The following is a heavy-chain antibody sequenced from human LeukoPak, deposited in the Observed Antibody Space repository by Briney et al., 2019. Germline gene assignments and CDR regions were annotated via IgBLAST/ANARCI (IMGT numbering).Heavy chain of an antibody. D-gene: IGHD3-10*01. Sequence: SETLSLTCAVSGGSISSSNWWSWVRQPPGKGLEWIGEIYHSGSTNYNPFLKSRVTISVDKSKNQFSLKLSSVTAADTAVYYCARGYGSGSYYSYFDYWGQGTLVTVSS. CDR1: GGSISSSNW. V-gene: IGHV4-4*02. J-gene: IGHJ4*02. CDR2: IYHSGST. CDR3: ARGYGSGSYYSYFDY.